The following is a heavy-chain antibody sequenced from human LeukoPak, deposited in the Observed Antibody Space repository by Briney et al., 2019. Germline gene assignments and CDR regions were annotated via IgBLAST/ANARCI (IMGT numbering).Heavy chain of an antibody. Sequence: PSQTLSLTCTVSRGSISSGNYYWSWIRQPAGKGLEWIGRIYTSGSTNYNPSLKSRVTISVDTSKNQFSLKLSSVTAADTAVYYCAREAVLLWFGFKEDYYMDVGGKGTTVTISS. J-gene: IGHJ6*03. D-gene: IGHD3-10*01. V-gene: IGHV4-61*02. CDR1: RGSISSGNYY. CDR2: IYTSGST. CDR3: AREAVLLWFGFKEDYYMDV.